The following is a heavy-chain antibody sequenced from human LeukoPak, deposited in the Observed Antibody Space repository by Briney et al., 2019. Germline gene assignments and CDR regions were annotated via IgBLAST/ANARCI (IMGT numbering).Heavy chain of an antibody. V-gene: IGHV4-39*07. J-gene: IGHJ4*02. D-gene: IGHD6-19*01. CDR1: GGSISSSSYY. CDR3: ARESSSGCLDY. CDR2: IYYSGST. Sequence: SETLSLTCTASGGSISSSSYYWGWIRQPPGKGLEWIGSIYYSGSTYYNPSLKSRVTISVDTSKNQFSLKLSSVTAADTAVYYCARESSSGCLDYWGQGTLVTVSS.